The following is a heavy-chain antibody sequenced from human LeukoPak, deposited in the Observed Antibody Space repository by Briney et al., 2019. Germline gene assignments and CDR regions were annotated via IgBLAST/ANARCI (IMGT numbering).Heavy chain of an antibody. Sequence: GASVKVSCKASGYTFTGYYMHWVRQAPGQGLEWMGWINPNSGGTNYAQKFQGRVTMTRDTSISTAYMELSRLRSDDTAVYYCARWFSSSWYYYYYYYYMDVWGKGTTVTVSS. CDR2: INPNSGGT. CDR1: GYTFTGYY. J-gene: IGHJ6*03. CDR3: ARWFSSSWYYYYYYYYMDV. D-gene: IGHD6-13*01. V-gene: IGHV1-2*02.